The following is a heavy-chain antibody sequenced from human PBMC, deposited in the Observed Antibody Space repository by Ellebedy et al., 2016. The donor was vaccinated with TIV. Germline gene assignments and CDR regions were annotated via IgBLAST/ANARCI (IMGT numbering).Heavy chain of an antibody. Sequence: SVKVSXXASGGTFSSYAISWVRQAPGQGLEWMGGIIPIFGTANYAQKFQGRVTITADESTSTAYMELSSLRSEDTAVYYCALGNCSGGSCYYYYGMDVWGQGTTVTVSS. CDR2: IIPIFGTA. CDR3: ALGNCSGGSCYYYYGMDV. CDR1: GGTFSSYA. D-gene: IGHD2-15*01. J-gene: IGHJ6*02. V-gene: IGHV1-69*13.